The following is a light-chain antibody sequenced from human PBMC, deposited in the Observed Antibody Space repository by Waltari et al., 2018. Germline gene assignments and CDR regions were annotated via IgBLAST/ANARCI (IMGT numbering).Light chain of an antibody. V-gene: IGLV2-14*01. Sequence: DVGAYNYVSWYQQHPGLTPKLIIYEVNNRPFGISSRFSGSKSGNTASLTISGLQADDESHYYCTSYRSSSTPVVFGGGTKLTVL. J-gene: IGLJ2*01. CDR2: EVN. CDR3: TSYRSSSTPVV. CDR1: DVGAYNY.